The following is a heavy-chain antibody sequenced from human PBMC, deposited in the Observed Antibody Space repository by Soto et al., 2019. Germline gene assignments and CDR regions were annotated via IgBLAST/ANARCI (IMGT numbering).Heavy chain of an antibody. D-gene: IGHD7-27*01. Sequence: VQLVESGGDLVQPGGSLRLSCAASGFIFTNYWMTWVRQAPGKGLEWVANINHDGSETYYLDSVKGRFAISRDNAKNSLFLQMNSLRDEDTAIYYCARSLLGPMAFDMWGHGTLVAVSS. CDR2: INHDGSET. V-gene: IGHV3-7*03. CDR3: ARSLLGPMAFDM. J-gene: IGHJ3*02. CDR1: GFIFTNYW.